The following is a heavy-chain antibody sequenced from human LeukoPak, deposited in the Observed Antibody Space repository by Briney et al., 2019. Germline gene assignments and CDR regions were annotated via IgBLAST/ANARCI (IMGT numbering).Heavy chain of an antibody. CDR1: GFTFSNYA. V-gene: IGHV3-23*01. D-gene: IGHD6-13*01. CDR3: AKMAGYNSRFDY. CDR2: IFGYGGST. Sequence: QPGGSLRLSCTASGFTFSNYAMSWVRQAPGKGLDWVSTIFGYGGSTYYADSVEGRFTISRDNSKNTLYLQLNSLTVEDTATYYCAKMAGYNSRFDYWGQGTLVTVAS. J-gene: IGHJ4*02.